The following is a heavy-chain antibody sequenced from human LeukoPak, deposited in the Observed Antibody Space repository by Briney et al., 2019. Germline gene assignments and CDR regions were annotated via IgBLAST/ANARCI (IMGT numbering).Heavy chain of an antibody. CDR3: TTGRYPPRY. CDR2: IKSKTDGGTT. CDR1: EFTFSNAW. Sequence: TGGSLRLSCAASEFTFSNAWMSWVRQAPGKGLEWVGRIKSKTDGGTTDYAAPVKGRFTVSRDDSKNTEYLQMNSLKTEDTGDYYCTTGRYPPRYWGQGTLVTVSS. V-gene: IGHV3-15*01. D-gene: IGHD3-9*01. J-gene: IGHJ4*02.